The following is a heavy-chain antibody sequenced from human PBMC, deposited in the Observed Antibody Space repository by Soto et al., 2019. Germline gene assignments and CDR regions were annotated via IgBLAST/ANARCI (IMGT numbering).Heavy chain of an antibody. Sequence: GASVKVSCKASGGTFSSYTISWVRQAPGQGLEWMGRIIPILGVANYAQKFQGRVTITADKSTSTAYMELSSLRSEDTAVYYCAGVGSGYETVFYYWGQGTLVTVSS. CDR2: IIPILGVA. CDR3: AGVGSGYETVFYY. D-gene: IGHD5-12*01. V-gene: IGHV1-69*02. J-gene: IGHJ4*02. CDR1: GGTFSSYT.